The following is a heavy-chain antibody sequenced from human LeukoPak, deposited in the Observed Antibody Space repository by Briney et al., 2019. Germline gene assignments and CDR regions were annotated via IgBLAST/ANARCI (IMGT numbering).Heavy chain of an antibody. CDR1: GFTFSSYW. Sequence: PGGSLRLSCAASGFTFSSYWMTWVRQAPGKGLEWVANIKEDGSKKNYVDSLKGRFTISRDNAKNSLYLQMNSLGAEDTAVYYCATPLDYYDSSGYHQGGDWGQGTLVTVSS. CDR3: ATPLDYYDSSGYHQGGD. CDR2: IKEDGSKK. D-gene: IGHD3-22*01. J-gene: IGHJ4*02. V-gene: IGHV3-7*03.